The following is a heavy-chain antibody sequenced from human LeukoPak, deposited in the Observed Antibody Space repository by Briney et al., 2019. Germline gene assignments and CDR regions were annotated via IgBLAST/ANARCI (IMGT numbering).Heavy chain of an antibody. V-gene: IGHV5-51*01. CDR2: IFPGDSDT. D-gene: IGHD6-19*01. CDR1: GYTFTDYW. J-gene: IGHJ4*02. CDR3: AREDSGGWRYFDS. Sequence: GESPKISCQVSGYTFTDYWIGWVRHVSGKGLVWMGIIFPGDSDTKYSPSFQGHVTISVDKSISTAYLQWSSLKASDTATYYCAREDSGGWRYFDSWGQGTLVTVFS.